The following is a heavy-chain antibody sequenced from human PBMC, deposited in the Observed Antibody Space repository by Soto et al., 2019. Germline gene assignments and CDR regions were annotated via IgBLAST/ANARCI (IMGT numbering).Heavy chain of an antibody. V-gene: IGHV4-34*01. J-gene: IGHJ5*02. D-gene: IGHD3-10*01. CDR1: GGSFSGYY. Sequence: QVQLQQWGAGLLKPSETLSLTCAVYGGSFSGYYWSWIRQPPGKGLEWIGEINHSGSTNYNPSLKSRGTISVDTSKNQFSLKLSSVTAADTAVYYCARGLNVLLWFGELHWFDPWGQGTLVTVSS. CDR3: ARGLNVLLWFGELHWFDP. CDR2: INHSGST.